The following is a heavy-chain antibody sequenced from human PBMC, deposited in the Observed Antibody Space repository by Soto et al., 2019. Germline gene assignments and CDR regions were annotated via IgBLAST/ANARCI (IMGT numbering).Heavy chain of an antibody. V-gene: IGHV1-69*06. CDR1: GGTFSSYA. CDR2: IIPIFGTA. Sequence: QVQLVQSGAEVKKPGSSVKVSCKASGGTFSSYAISWVRQAPGQGREWMGGIIPIFGTANYAQKFQGRVTITADKSTRTAYMELSSLRSEEMAVYYCASPTREWLPPARDYYYGMDVWGQVTTVTVSS. CDR3: ASPTREWLPPARDYYYGMDV. J-gene: IGHJ6*02. D-gene: IGHD3-3*01.